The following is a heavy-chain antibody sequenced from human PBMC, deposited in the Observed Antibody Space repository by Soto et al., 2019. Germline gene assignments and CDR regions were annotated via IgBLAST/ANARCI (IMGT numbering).Heavy chain of an antibody. CDR3: ARDRKDSSSQYYYHGMDV. CDR2: ISYDGSNK. CDR1: GFTFSSYA. Sequence: GGSLRLSCAASGFTFSSYAMHWVRQAPGKGLEWVAVISYDGSNKYYADSVKGRFTISRDNSKNTLYLQMNSLRAEDTAVYYCARDRKDSSSQYYYHGMDVWG. D-gene: IGHD6-13*01. J-gene: IGHJ6*04. V-gene: IGHV3-30-3*01.